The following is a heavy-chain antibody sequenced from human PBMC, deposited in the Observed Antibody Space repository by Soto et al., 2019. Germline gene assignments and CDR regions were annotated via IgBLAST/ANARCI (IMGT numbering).Heavy chain of an antibody. CDR3: ARGPGELGYYDSSGYYDY. Sequence: EVQLVESGGGLVQPGGSLRLSCAASGVTFSSYSMNWVRQAPGKGLEWVSYISSSSSTIYYADSVKGRFTISRDNAKNSLYLQMNSLRDEDTAVYYCARGPGELGYYDSSGYYDYWGQGTLVTVSS. V-gene: IGHV3-48*02. CDR2: ISSSSSTI. D-gene: IGHD3-22*01. CDR1: GVTFSSYS. J-gene: IGHJ4*02.